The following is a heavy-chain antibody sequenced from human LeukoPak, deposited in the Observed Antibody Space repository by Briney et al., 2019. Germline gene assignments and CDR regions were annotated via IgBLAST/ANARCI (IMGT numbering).Heavy chain of an antibody. CDR1: GGSISGSGYS. Sequence: SETLSLTCAVSGGSISGSGYSWSWIRQPPGKGLEWIGGINHSGSTNYNPSLKSRVTISVDTSKNQFSLKLSSVTAADTAVYYCARHYGSGSYFRGNWFDPWGQGTLVTVSS. CDR3: ARHYGSGSYFRGNWFDP. CDR2: INHSGST. V-gene: IGHV4-39*01. J-gene: IGHJ5*02. D-gene: IGHD3-10*01.